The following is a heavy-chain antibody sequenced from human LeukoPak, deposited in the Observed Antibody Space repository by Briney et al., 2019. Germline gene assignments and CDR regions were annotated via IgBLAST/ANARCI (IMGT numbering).Heavy chain of an antibody. CDR1: GFTVSSDY. V-gene: IGHV3-53*01. D-gene: IGHD2-2*01. Sequence: PGGSLRLSCAASGFTVSSDYMSWVRQAPGKGLEWVSVIYSGGSTYYADSVKGRFTISRHNSKNTLYLQMNSLRAEDTAVYYCAKDPVVPAAAYYYYGMDVWGQGTTVTVSS. J-gene: IGHJ6*02. CDR3: AKDPVVPAAAYYYYGMDV. CDR2: IYSGGST.